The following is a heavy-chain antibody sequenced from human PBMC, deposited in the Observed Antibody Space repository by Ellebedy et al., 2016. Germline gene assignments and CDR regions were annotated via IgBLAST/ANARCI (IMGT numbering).Heavy chain of an antibody. CDR1: GFTFSRFA. Sequence: GGSLRFSCAASGFTFSRFAMHCVRQAQGRGLEWVSSISSTGTYIYYAASVKGRFTISRDNAKNSLFLQLTSLRTEDTDVYYCASRATAVTGTYPPRDYYYGMDVWGQGTTVTVSS. V-gene: IGHV3-21*01. J-gene: IGHJ6*02. CDR2: ISSTGTYI. D-gene: IGHD6-19*01. CDR3: ASRATAVTGTYPPRDYYYGMDV.